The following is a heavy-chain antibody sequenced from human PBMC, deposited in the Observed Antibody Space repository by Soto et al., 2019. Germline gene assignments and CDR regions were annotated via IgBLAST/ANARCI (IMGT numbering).Heavy chain of an antibody. CDR3: AKYYYDSSGCRSAYYYYYSGKDV. CDR1: GFTGISNL. J-gene: IGHJ6*02. D-gene: IGHD3-22*01. V-gene: IGHV3-7*02. CDR2: IKQDGSEK. Sequence: PGGSLSISCARSGFTGISNLMSWVRKGAGKGLERVPNIKQDGSEKYVMDSVKSSITIYSENTKNSLYLQMNSLRAEDTAGYYCAKYYYDSSGCRSAYYYYYSGKDVWGQGTMLTVSS.